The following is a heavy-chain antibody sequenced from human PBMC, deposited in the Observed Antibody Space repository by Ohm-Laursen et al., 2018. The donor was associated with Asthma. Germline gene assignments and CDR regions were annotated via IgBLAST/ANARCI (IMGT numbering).Heavy chain of an antibody. CDR1: GYTFTGYY. J-gene: IGHJ4*02. CDR2: FDPEDGET. D-gene: IGHD5-18*01. V-gene: IGHV1-24*01. Sequence: ASVKVSCKASGYTFTGYYMHWVRQAPGKGLEWMGGFDPEDGETIYAQKFQGRVTMTEDTSTDTAYMELSSLRSEDTAVYYCATDDRVTRGYSYGFDYWGQGTLVTVSS. CDR3: ATDDRVTRGYSYGFDY.